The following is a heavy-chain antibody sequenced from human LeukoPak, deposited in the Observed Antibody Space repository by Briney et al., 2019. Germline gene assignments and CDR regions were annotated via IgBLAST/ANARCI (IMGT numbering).Heavy chain of an antibody. V-gene: IGHV3-7*01. D-gene: IGHD3-10*01. J-gene: IGHJ4*02. CDR2: IKQDGSEK. CDR3: ARASPMVRGVSDY. CDR1: GFTFSSYW. Sequence: GGALRLSCAASGFTFSSYWMSWVRQAPGKGPEWVANIKQDGSEKYYVDSVKGRFTISRDNAKNSLYLQMNSLRAEDTAVYYCARASPMVRGVSDYWGQGTLVTVSS.